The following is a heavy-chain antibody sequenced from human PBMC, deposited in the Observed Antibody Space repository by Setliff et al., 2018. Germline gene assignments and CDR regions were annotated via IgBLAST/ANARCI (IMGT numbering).Heavy chain of an antibody. CDR1: GESFDTYY. D-gene: IGHD1-1*01. V-gene: IGHV4-34*01. J-gene: IGHJ3*02. CDR3: RRAVVGRDVFDI. CDR2: INQSGSG. Sequence: SETLSLTCNVYGESFDTYYWSWIRQPPGKGLEWFGEINQSGSGDYNPSFKGRVTISVDTSKKQFSLTLRYVTAADTALYYCRRAVVGRDVFDIWGQGTVVTVS.